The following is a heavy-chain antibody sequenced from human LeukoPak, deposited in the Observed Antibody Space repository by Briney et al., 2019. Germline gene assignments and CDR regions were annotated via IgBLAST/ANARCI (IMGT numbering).Heavy chain of an antibody. CDR3: AGSYYDILTGYYNSAFDY. CDR1: GGSISSGGYY. V-gene: IGHV4-31*03. J-gene: IGHJ4*02. D-gene: IGHD3-9*01. Sequence: SQTLSLTCTVSGGSISSGGYYWSWIRQHPGKGLEWIGYIYYSGSTYYNPPLKSRVTISVDTSKNQFSLKLSSVTAADTAVYYCAGSYYDILTGYYNSAFDYWGQGTLVTVSS. CDR2: IYYSGST.